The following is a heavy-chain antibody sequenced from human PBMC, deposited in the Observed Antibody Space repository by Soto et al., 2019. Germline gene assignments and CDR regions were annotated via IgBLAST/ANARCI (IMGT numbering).Heavy chain of an antibody. Sequence: PGGSLRLSCAASGFTFSSYGMHWVRQAPGKGLEWVAVIWYDGSNKYYADSVKGRFTISRDNSKNTLYLQMNSLRAEDTAVYYCARDRLVPYGYGMDVWGQGTTVTVSS. D-gene: IGHD2-2*01. CDR1: GFTFSSYG. V-gene: IGHV3-33*01. J-gene: IGHJ6*02. CDR3: ARDRLVPYGYGMDV. CDR2: IWYDGSNK.